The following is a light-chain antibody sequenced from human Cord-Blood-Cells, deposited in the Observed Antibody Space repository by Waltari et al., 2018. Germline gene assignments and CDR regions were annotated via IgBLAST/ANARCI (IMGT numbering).Light chain of an antibody. CDR2: WAS. CDR3: QQYYSTPWT. Sequence: DIVITPSPDSLAVSLGERAPINCKSSTDVLYSSNNKNYLAWYQQKPGQPPKLLIYWASTRESGVPDRFSGSGSGTDFTLTISSLQAEDVAVYYCQQYYSTPWTFGQGTKVEIK. V-gene: IGKV4-1*01. J-gene: IGKJ1*01. CDR1: TDVLYSSNNKNY.